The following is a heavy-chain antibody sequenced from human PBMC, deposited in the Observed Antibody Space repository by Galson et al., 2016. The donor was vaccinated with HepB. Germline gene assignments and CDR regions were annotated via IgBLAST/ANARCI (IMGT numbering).Heavy chain of an antibody. CDR2: ISGSGGST. J-gene: IGHJ6*02. V-gene: IGHV3-23*01. Sequence: SLRLSCAASGFTFSSYAMSWVRQAPGKGLEWVSAISGSGGSTYYADSVKGRFTISRDNSKNTLYLQMNSLRAEDTAVYYCANLVVVLAARRYSDYYYGMDVWGQGTTVTVSS. D-gene: IGHD2-2*01. CDR3: ANLVVVLAARRYSDYYYGMDV. CDR1: GFTFSSYA.